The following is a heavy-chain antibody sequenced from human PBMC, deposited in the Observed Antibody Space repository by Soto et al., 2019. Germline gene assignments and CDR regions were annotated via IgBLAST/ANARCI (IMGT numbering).Heavy chain of an antibody. J-gene: IGHJ4*02. CDR1: GYTFTSYY. Sequence: QAQLVQSGAEVKKPGASVKVSCEASGYTFTSYYMHWVRQAPGQGLEWMGWINPNSGDTKYAQKFRGRVTMTRDTSIYTAYMEVKMLTSDDTAVYYCARQLAYCGGDCFTEPVDYWGQGTLVTVSS. V-gene: IGHV1-2*02. CDR2: INPNSGDT. D-gene: IGHD2-21*02. CDR3: ARQLAYCGGDCFTEPVDY.